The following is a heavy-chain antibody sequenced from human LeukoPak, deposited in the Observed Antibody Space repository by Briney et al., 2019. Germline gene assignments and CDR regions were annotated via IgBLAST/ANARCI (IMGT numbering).Heavy chain of an antibody. D-gene: IGHD2-8*01. CDR1: GYNFISYY. Sequence: GASATVSCKASGYNFISYYMHWVRQAPGQGLEWMGIINPSGGSTSYAQNFQDRVTMTRDTSTSTVYMELSSLNSEDTAVYYCAREDVVLVDAVGYYYYGMDVWGQGTTVTVSS. V-gene: IGHV1-46*01. J-gene: IGHJ6*02. CDR3: AREDVVLVDAVGYYYYGMDV. CDR2: INPSGGST.